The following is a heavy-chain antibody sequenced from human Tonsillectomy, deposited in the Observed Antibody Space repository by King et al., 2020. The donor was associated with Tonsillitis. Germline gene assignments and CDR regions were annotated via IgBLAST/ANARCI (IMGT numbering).Heavy chain of an antibody. CDR1: GFTFSSYC. D-gene: IGHD6-13*01. V-gene: IGHV3-7*01. CDR3: ARVSSSWPNFQH. Sequence: DVQLVESGGGLVQPGGSLRLSCAASGFTFSSYCISLVRQAPGKGLEWVANIKQDGTEKYYVDSVEGRFTISRDNAKNSLYLQMNSLRAEDTAVYYCARVSSSWPNFQHWGQGALVTVSS. J-gene: IGHJ1*01. CDR2: IKQDGTEK.